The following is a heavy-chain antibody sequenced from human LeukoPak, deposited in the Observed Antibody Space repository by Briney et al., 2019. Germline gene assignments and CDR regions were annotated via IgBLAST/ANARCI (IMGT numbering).Heavy chain of an antibody. CDR3: ARATTGQGRGVPFYYFDY. Sequence: GGSLRLSCAGSGFTVSSNYMSWVRQAPGKGLEWVSVLYSGGSTYYADSVKGRFTISSNYSKNTLYLQMNRRTADDPAVYYWARATTGQGRGVPFYYFDYWGERTLVTVSS. D-gene: IGHD3-10*01. CDR1: GFTVSSNY. J-gene: IGHJ4*02. V-gene: IGHV3-53*04. CDR2: LYSGGST.